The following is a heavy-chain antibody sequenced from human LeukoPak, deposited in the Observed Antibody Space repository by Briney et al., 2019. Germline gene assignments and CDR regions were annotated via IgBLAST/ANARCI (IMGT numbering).Heavy chain of an antibody. D-gene: IGHD5-18*01. J-gene: IGHJ4*02. Sequence: PSETLSLTCAVYGGSFSGYYWSWIRQPPGKGLEWIGEINHSGSTNYNPSLKSRVTISVDTSKNQFSLKLSSVTAADTAVYYCARGHRLWIFQYYFDYWGQGTLVTVSS. V-gene: IGHV4-34*01. CDR1: GGSFSGYY. CDR3: ARGHRLWIFQYYFDY. CDR2: INHSGST.